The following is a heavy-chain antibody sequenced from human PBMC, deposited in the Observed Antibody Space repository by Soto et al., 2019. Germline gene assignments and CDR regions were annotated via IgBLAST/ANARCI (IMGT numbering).Heavy chain of an antibody. Sequence: QVQLQESGPGLVKPSQTLSLTCTVSGGSISSGGYYWSLIRQHPGKGLEWIGYIYYSGSTYYNPSLKSRVTISVDTSKNQFSLKLSSVTAAGTAVYYCARSGYSYGPNPLLYLGQGTLVTVSS. V-gene: IGHV4-31*03. CDR2: IYYSGST. D-gene: IGHD5-18*01. J-gene: IGHJ4*02. CDR1: GGSISSGGYY. CDR3: ARSGYSYGPNPLLY.